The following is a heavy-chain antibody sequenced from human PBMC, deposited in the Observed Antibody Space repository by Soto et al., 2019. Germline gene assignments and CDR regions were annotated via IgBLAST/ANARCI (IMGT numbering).Heavy chain of an antibody. CDR1: GFTFSSYA. Sequence: GGSLRLSCAASGFTFSSYAMSWVRQAPGKGLEWVSAISGSGGSTYYADSVKGRFTISRDNSKNTLYLQMNSLRAEDTAVYYCAKGIKIFGVVIDFDYWGPGTMVTVYS. CDR3: AKGIKIFGVVIDFDY. D-gene: IGHD3-3*01. CDR2: ISGSGGST. V-gene: IGHV3-23*01. J-gene: IGHJ4*02.